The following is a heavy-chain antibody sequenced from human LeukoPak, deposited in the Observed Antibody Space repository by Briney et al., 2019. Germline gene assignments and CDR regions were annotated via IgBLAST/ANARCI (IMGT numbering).Heavy chain of an antibody. Sequence: PGGSLRLSCAASGFTFSDYYMGWIRQAPGKGLEWVSAISGSGGSTYYADSVKGRFTISRDNSKNTLYLQMNSLRAEDTAVYYCAKGGSITIFGVVPDYYYYGMDVWGQGTTVTVSS. D-gene: IGHD3-3*01. V-gene: IGHV3-23*01. CDR2: ISGSGGST. CDR1: GFTFSDYY. CDR3: AKGGSITIFGVVPDYYYYGMDV. J-gene: IGHJ6*02.